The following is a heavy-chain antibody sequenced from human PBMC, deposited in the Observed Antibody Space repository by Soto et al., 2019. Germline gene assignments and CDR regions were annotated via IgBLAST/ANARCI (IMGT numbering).Heavy chain of an antibody. D-gene: IGHD3-10*01. CDR2: IYYSGNT. J-gene: IGHJ4*02. Sequence: TSETLSLTCTVSSGSISTSSSYWGWVRQPPGKGLEWIGSIYYSGNTYYNPSLKSRVTISIDTSKNQFSLKLSSVTAADTAVYYCARDSGHDYYGSGSYYIFVFDYWGQGTLVTVSS. V-gene: IGHV4-39*02. CDR3: ARDSGHDYYGSGSYYIFVFDY. CDR1: SGSISTSSSY.